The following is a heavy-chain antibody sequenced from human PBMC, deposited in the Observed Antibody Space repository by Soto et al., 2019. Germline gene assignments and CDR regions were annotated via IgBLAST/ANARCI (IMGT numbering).Heavy chain of an antibody. Sequence: PGGSLRLSCAAXGFTFSDYNMNWVRQAPGKGLEWVSYISLTGSTIYYADSVKGRFTVSRDNAKNSLYLQMNSLRDEDTAVYYCVIQNYKDSSGWNSWGQGTLVTVSS. CDR3: VIQNYKDSSGWNS. V-gene: IGHV3-48*02. CDR1: GFTFSDYN. D-gene: IGHD3-22*01. CDR2: ISLTGSTI. J-gene: IGHJ4*02.